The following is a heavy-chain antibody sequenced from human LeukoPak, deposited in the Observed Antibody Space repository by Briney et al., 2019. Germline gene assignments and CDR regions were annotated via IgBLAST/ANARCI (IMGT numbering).Heavy chain of an antibody. CDR2: INHSGST. D-gene: IGHD6-13*01. CDR3: ARGPYSSSWRYYYYGMDG. CDR1: GGSFSGYY. J-gene: IGHJ6*02. V-gene: IGHV4-34*01. Sequence: SEPLSLTCGVYGGSFSGYYWSWIRQPPGKGLEWIGEINHSGSTNYHPSLKSRVTISVDTSKNQFSLKPSSVTAADTAVYYCARGPYSSSWRYYYYGMDGWGQGTTVTVSS.